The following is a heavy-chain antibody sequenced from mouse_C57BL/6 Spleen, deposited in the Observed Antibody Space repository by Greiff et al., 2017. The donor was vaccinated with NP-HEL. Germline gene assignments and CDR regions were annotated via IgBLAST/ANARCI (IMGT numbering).Heavy chain of an antibody. D-gene: IGHD3-3*01. Sequence: EVQVVESGGGLVKPGGSLKLSCAASGFTFSDYGMHWVRQAPVKGLEWVAYISSGTSNTDYADTVKGRFTISRDNAKNTLFMQMTSLRSEDTAMYYGARERTRDHYFDYWGQGTTLTVSS. CDR3: ARERTRDHYFDY. J-gene: IGHJ2*01. CDR1: GFTFSDYG. V-gene: IGHV5-17*01. CDR2: ISSGTSNT.